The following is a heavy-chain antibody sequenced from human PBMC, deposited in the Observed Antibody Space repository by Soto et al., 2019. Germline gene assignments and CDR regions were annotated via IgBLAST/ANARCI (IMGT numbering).Heavy chain of an antibody. J-gene: IGHJ1*01. V-gene: IGHV1-18*01. CDR3: ARVPKGWSSSEYFQH. CDR1: GYTFTNYYG. Sequence: ASVKVSCKASGYTFTNYYGISWVRQAPGQGREWMGWISPYNGNTNYAQNFQGRVTMTTDTSKSTAYMELRSLRSDDTAVYYCARVPKGWSSSEYFQHWGQGTLVTVSS. D-gene: IGHD6-6*01. CDR2: ISPYNGNT.